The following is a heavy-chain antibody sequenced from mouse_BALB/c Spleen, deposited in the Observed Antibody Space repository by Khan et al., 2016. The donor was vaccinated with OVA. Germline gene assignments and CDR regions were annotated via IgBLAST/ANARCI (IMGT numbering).Heavy chain of an antibody. CDR3: ARGYYGDPFSY. V-gene: IGHV5-4*02. D-gene: IGHD2-13*01. CDR2: ISDGGVYT. Sequence: EVELVESGGGIVKPGGSLKLSCAASGFTFSDYYMYWVRQTPKKRLEWVATISDGGVYTYYPDSVKGRFTISRVDAKNNLYLQVNSLKSEDSAMYYCARGYYGDPFSYWGQGTLVTVSA. J-gene: IGHJ3*01. CDR1: GFTFSDYY.